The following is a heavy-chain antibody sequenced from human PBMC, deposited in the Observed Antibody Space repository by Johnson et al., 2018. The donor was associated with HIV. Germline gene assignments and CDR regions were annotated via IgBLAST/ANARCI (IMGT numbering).Heavy chain of an antibody. D-gene: IGHD2-21*01. J-gene: IGHJ3*02. V-gene: IGHV3-7*01. CDR3: ACGTTYTGWIAHNI. CDR2: IKPDGREK. Sequence: EVHLVESGGGLVQPGGSLRLSCAASGFAFSAYWINWVRQAPGPGLEWVANIKPDGREKSYVDSVKGRFAVSRDNVKNTLYLEMHSLRVDDTAVYYCACGTTYTGWIAHNIWGQGTLVTVS. CDR1: GFAFSAYW.